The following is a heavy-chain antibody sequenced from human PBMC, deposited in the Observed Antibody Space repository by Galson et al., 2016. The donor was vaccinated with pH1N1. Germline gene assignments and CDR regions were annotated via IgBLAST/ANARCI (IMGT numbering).Heavy chain of an antibody. Sequence: TLSLTCSVSGGSVRSGGQYWTWIRQVPGKGLEWIGFIYYIGSTGYNPSLKSRVSMSLAMSKKQFSLNLRSVTAADTAVYFCARNAWDGSGLNYFDSWGQGILVSVSS. D-gene: IGHD3-22*01. CDR2: IYYIGST. V-gene: IGHV4-31*03. J-gene: IGHJ4*02. CDR1: GGSVRSGGQY. CDR3: ARNAWDGSGLNYFDS.